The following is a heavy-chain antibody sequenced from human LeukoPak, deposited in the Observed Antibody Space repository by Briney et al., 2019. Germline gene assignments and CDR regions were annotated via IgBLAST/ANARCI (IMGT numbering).Heavy chain of an antibody. CDR3: ARAKLRNWFDP. J-gene: IGHJ5*02. CDR2: IYYSGST. V-gene: IGHV4-59*01. Sequence: PSETLSLTCTVSGGSISGYSWSWIRQPPGKGLECIGYIYYSGSTNYNPSLKSRVTMSVDTSKNQFSPSLSSVAAADTAVYYCARAKLRNWFDPWGQGTLVTVSS. D-gene: IGHD1-1*01. CDR1: GGSISGYS.